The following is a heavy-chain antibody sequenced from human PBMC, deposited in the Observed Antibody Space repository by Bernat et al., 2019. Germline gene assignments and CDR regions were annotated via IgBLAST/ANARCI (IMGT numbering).Heavy chain of an antibody. CDR2: IYYSGST. D-gene: IGHD6-13*01. CDR3: ARHIQGPTSSSTFCGYYYMDV. CDR1: GGSISSSSYY. V-gene: IGHV4-39*01. Sequence: QLQLQESGPGLVKPSETLSLTCTVSGGSISSSSYYWGWIRQPPGKGLEWIGSIYYSGSTYYNPSLKSRVTISVDTSKNQFSLKLSSVTAADTAVYYCARHIQGPTSSSTFCGYYYMDVWGKGTTVTVSS. J-gene: IGHJ6*03.